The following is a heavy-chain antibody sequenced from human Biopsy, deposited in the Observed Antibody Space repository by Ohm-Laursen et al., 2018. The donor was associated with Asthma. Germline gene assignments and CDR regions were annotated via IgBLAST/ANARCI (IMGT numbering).Heavy chain of an antibody. D-gene: IGHD3-22*01. CDR2: ILTKFDIT. V-gene: IGHV1-69*04. CDR1: GGSFSNFA. CDR3: ARSYDTDSYPVLVLDY. Sequence: SVKVSCKASGGSFSNFAFSWVRQAPGHGLEWMGTILTKFDITSYAEKSQGRVTITADKSTSTTYMELSRLRSEDTAVYYCARSYDTDSYPVLVLDYWGQGTLVTVSS. J-gene: IGHJ4*02.